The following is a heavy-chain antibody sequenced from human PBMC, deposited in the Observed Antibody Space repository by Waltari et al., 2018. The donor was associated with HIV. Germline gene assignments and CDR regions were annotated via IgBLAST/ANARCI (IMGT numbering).Heavy chain of an antibody. J-gene: IGHJ6*02. CDR3: ASGYSSSWRSDYYYYGMDV. Sequence: EVQLVESGGGLVQPGGSLRLSCAASGFTFSSSWMHWVRQAPGKGLVWGSRINRDGSSTSYADSVKGRCTISRDNAKNTLYLQMNSLRAEDTAVYYCASGYSSSWRSDYYYYGMDVWGQGTTVTVSS. D-gene: IGHD6-13*01. CDR1: GFTFSSSW. V-gene: IGHV3-74*01. CDR2: INRDGSST.